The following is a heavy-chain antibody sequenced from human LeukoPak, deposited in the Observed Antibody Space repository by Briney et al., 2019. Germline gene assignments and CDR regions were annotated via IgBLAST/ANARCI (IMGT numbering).Heavy chain of an antibody. CDR3: ARDRVLDY. J-gene: IGHJ4*02. Sequence: ASVKVSCKASGYTFTGYYMHWVRQAPGQGLEWMGWINPNSGGTNYAQKFQGRVTMTRDMSTSTVYMELSSLRSEDTAVYYCARDRVLDYWGQGTLVTVSS. CDR2: INPNSGGT. V-gene: IGHV1-2*02. D-gene: IGHD3-10*01. CDR1: GYTFTGYY.